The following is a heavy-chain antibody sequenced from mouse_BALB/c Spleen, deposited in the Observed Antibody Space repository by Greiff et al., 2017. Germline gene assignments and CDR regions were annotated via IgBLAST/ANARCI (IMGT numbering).Heavy chain of an antibody. V-gene: IGHV1-7*01. CDR1: GYTFTSYW. CDR3: ARSTGNFY. J-gene: IGHJ2*01. D-gene: IGHD2-1*01. CDR2: INPSTGYT. Sequence: QVQLKQSGAELAKPGASVKMSCKASGYTFTSYWMHWVKQRPGQGLEWIGYINPSTGYTEYNQKFKDKATLTADKSSSTAYMQLSSLTSEDSAVYFCARSTGNFYWGQGTTLTVSS.